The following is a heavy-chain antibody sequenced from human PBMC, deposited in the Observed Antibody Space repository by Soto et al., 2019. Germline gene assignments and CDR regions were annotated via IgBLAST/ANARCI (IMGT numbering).Heavy chain of an antibody. CDR1: GGTFSSYA. J-gene: IGHJ4*02. CDR2: IIPIFGTA. CDR3: ARSPSSQPLTSPPSY. V-gene: IGHV1-69*13. D-gene: IGHD6-6*01. Sequence: GASVKVSCKASGGTFSSYAISWVRQAPGQGLEWMGGIIPIFGTANYAQKFQGRVTITADESTSTAYMELSSLRSEDTAVYYCARSPSSQPLTSPPSYWGQGTLVTVS.